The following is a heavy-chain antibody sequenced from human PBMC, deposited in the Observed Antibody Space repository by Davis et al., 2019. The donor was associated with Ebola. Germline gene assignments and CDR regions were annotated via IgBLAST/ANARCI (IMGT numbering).Heavy chain of an antibody. CDR2: IKSKNDGEIT. V-gene: IGHV3-15*01. D-gene: IGHD2-2*02. Sequence: PGGSLRLSCAASGFIFSKAWMSWVRQAPGKGLEWVGRIKSKNDGEITDYIAPVKGRFIISRDDSKDTLYLQMNSLKAEDTAVYYCTWDLVPTAIGSPDWWGQGTQVTVPS. J-gene: IGHJ4*02. CDR1: GFIFSKAW. CDR3: TWDLVPTAIGSPDW.